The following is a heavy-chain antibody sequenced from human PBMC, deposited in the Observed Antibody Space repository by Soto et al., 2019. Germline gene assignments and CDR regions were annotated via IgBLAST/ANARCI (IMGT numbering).Heavy chain of an antibody. D-gene: IGHD3-22*01. Sequence: QITLKESGPTLVKPTQTLTLTCTFSGFSLSTSGVGVGWIRQPPGKALEWLALIYWNDDKRYSPSLKSRLTITKDTSENQVVLTMTNMDPVDTATYYCAHESHDSSGMNAFDIWGQGTMVTVSS. J-gene: IGHJ3*02. V-gene: IGHV2-5*01. CDR1: GFSLSTSGVG. CDR2: IYWNDDK. CDR3: AHESHDSSGMNAFDI.